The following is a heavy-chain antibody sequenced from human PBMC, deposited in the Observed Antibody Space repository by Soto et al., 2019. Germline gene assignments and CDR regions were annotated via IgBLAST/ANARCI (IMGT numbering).Heavy chain of an antibody. CDR2: IYYSGST. D-gene: IGHD3-16*01. J-gene: IGHJ6*02. CDR3: ASFRGSYYYYYGMDV. Sequence: SETLSLTCTVSGGSVSSGSYYWSWIRQPPGKGLEWIGYIYYSGSTNYNPSLKSRVTISVDTSKNQFSLKLSSVTAADTAVYYCASFRGSYYYYYGMDVWGQGTTVTVSS. V-gene: IGHV4-61*01. CDR1: GGSVSSGSYY.